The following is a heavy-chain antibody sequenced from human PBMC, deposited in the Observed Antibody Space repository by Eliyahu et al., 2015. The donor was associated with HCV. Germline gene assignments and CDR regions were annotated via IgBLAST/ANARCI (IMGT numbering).Heavy chain of an antibody. V-gene: IGHV2-70*04. CDR1: GFSLSTSGMR. CDR3: ARTTIVGATRGAFDI. Sequence: QVTLKESGPALVKPTQTLTLTCTFSGFSLSTSGMRVSWIRQPPGKALEWLARIDWDDDKFYSTSLKTRLTISKDTSKNQVVLTMTNMDPVDTATYYCARTTIVGATRGAFDIWGQGTMVTVSS. J-gene: IGHJ3*02. D-gene: IGHD1-26*01. CDR2: IDWDDDK.